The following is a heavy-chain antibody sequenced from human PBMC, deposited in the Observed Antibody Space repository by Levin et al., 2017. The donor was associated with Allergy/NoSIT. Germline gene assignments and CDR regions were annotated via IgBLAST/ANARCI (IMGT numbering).Heavy chain of an antibody. V-gene: IGHV4-39*01. D-gene: IGHD4-17*01. CDR3: ARHDGDYVYWYFDL. Sequence: SPTLSLPCTVSGGSIRSSSYYWGWIRQPPGKGLEWIGSIYYSGSTYYNPSLKSRVTISVDTSKNQFSLKLSSVTAADTAVYYCARHDGDYVYWYFDLWGRGTLVTVSS. CDR2: IYYSGST. CDR1: GGSIRSSSYY. J-gene: IGHJ2*01.